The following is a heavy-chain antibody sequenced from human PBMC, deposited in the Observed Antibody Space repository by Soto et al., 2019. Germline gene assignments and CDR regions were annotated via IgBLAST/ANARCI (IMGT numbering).Heavy chain of an antibody. Sequence: SVKVSCKASGYIFVNYGIAWVRQAPGQGLEWMGRVNPFLSMAHYAQKFQGRVTMTADKSTSTAYMELRSLRSEDTAFYYCATSYGSGYRAFDYWGQGALVTVLL. CDR2: VNPFLSMA. J-gene: IGHJ4*02. CDR1: GYIFVNYG. CDR3: ATSYGSGYRAFDY. V-gene: IGHV1-69*04. D-gene: IGHD3-10*01.